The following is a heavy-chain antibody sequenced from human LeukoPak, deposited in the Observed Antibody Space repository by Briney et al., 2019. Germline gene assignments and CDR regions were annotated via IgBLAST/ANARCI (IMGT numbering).Heavy chain of an antibody. D-gene: IGHD5-18*01. CDR2: ISSSSSYI. V-gene: IGHV3-21*01. J-gene: IGHJ4*02. Sequence: GGSLRLSCAASGFTFSSHSMNWVRQAPGKGLEWVSSISSSSSYIYYADSVKGRFTISRDNAKNSLYLQMNSLRAEDTAVYYCARDTAMALYYFDYWGQGTLVTVSS. CDR1: GFTFSSHS. CDR3: ARDTAMALYYFDY.